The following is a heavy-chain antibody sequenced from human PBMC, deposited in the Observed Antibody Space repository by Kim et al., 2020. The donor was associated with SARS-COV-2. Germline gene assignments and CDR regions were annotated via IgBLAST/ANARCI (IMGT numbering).Heavy chain of an antibody. CDR1: GGSISSSSYY. CDR3: ASTWGGHHSSGYYSYYYGMDV. J-gene: IGHJ6*02. D-gene: IGHD3-22*01. CDR2: IYYSGST. V-gene: IGHV4-39*01. Sequence: SETLSLTCTVSGGSISSSSYYWGWIRQPPGKGLEWIGSIYYSGSTYYNPSLKSRVTISVDTSKNQFSLKLSSVTAADTAVYYCASTWGGHHSSGYYSYYYGMDVWGQGTTVTVS.